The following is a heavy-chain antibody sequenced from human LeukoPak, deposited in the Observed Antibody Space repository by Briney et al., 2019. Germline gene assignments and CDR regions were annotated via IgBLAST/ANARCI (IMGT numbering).Heavy chain of an antibody. V-gene: IGHV4-34*01. CDR3: ARGTRVTKRFDP. J-gene: IGHJ5*02. CDR1: GGSFSGYY. Sequence: KPSETLSLTCAVYGGSFSGYYWSWIRQPPGKGLEWIGEINHSGSTNYNPSLKSRVTISVDTSKNQFSLELSSVTAADTAVYYCARGTRVTKRFDPWGQGTLVTVSS. D-gene: IGHD4-17*01. CDR2: INHSGST.